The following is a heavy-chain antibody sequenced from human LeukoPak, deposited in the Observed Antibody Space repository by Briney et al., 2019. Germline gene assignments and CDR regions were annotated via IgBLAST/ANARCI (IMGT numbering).Heavy chain of an antibody. D-gene: IGHD6-13*01. CDR3: ARDLSVAAVDY. CDR1: GYTFTGYY. V-gene: IGHV1-2*02. Sequence: ASVKVSCKASGYTFTGYYMHWVRQAPGQGLEWMGWINPDSGGTNYAQKFQGRVTMTRDTSISTAYIDLSRLISDDTAVYYCARDLSVAAVDYWGQGTLVTVSS. CDR2: INPDSGGT. J-gene: IGHJ4*02.